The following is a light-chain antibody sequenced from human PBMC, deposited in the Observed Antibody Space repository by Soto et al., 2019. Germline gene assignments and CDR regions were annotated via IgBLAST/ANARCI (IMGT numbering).Light chain of an antibody. Sequence: EIGLTQSPATLSLSTGERATLSCRASQSVSSYLAWYQQKPGQAPRLFIYDASSRATGIPARFSGSGSGTDFTLTISSLAPEDFAVYYCQQRSKWPIPFGQGTRLEIK. CDR1: QSVSSY. CDR3: QQRSKWPIP. V-gene: IGKV3-11*01. CDR2: DAS. J-gene: IGKJ5*01.